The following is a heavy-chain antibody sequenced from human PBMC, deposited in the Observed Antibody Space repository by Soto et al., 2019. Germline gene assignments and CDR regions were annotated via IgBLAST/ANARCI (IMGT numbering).Heavy chain of an antibody. D-gene: IGHD6-19*01. CDR1: GFTFSSYD. CDR3: ARGAVAGTENGYYYYYGMDV. Sequence: GGSLRLSCAASGFTFSSYDMHWVRQATGKGLEWVSAIGTAGDPYYPGSVKGRFTISRENAKNSLYLQMNSLRAGDTAVYYCARGAVAGTENGYYYYYGMDVWGQGTTATVSS. J-gene: IGHJ6*02. V-gene: IGHV3-13*05. CDR2: IGTAGDP.